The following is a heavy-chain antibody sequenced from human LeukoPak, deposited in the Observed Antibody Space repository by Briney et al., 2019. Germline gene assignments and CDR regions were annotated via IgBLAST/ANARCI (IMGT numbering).Heavy chain of an antibody. CDR1: GFIVSSDY. D-gene: IGHD2-15*01. CDR3: AKDLSVGWLLDAFDI. CDR2: IYSGGST. Sequence: GGSLRLSCAASGFIVSSDYMSWVRQAPGKGLEWVSVIYSGGSTYYADSVKGRFTISRDNSKNTLYLQMNSLRAEDTAVYYCAKDLSVGWLLDAFDIWGQGTMVTVSS. J-gene: IGHJ3*02. V-gene: IGHV3-53*01.